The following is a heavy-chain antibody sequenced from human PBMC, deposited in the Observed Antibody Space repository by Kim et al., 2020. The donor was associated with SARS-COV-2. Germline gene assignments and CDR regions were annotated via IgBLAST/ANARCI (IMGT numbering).Heavy chain of an antibody. J-gene: IGHJ4*02. CDR2: INHSGST. D-gene: IGHD4-17*01. CDR3: ARAGPYGDYFYYFDY. Sequence: SETLSLTCAVYGGSFSGYYWSWIRQPPGKGLEWIGEINHSGSTNYNPSLKSRVTISVDTSKNQFSLKLSSVTAADTAVYYCARAGPYGDYFYYFDYWGQGTLVTVSS. CDR1: GGSFSGYY. V-gene: IGHV4-34*01.